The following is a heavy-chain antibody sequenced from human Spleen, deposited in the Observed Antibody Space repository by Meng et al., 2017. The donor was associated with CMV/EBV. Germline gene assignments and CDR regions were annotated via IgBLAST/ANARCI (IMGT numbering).Heavy chain of an antibody. V-gene: IGHV1-69*17. CDR3: ARASSSGWYYFDY. CDR1: GGTFNTGG. D-gene: IGHD6-19*01. Sequence: KASGGTFNTGGFNGVRQAPGQGLEWMGGVIPLFGVAKYVQKFQGRVTITADKSTSTVYMEVASLRSEDTAMYYCARASSSGWYYFDYWGQGTLVTVSS. CDR2: VIPLFGVA. J-gene: IGHJ4*02.